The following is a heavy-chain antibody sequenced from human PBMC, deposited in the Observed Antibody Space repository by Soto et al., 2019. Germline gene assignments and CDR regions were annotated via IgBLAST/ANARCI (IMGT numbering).Heavy chain of an antibody. CDR3: ARERCSGGSCYLDY. V-gene: IGHV1-58*02. CDR2: IVVGSGIT. CDR1: GFTFTSSA. J-gene: IGHJ4*02. Sequence: GASVKVSCKASGFTFTSSAMQWVRQARGQRLEWIGWIVVGSGITNYAQKFQERVTITRDMSASTAYMELSSLRSEDTAVYYCARERCSGGSCYLDYWGQGTLVTISS. D-gene: IGHD2-15*01.